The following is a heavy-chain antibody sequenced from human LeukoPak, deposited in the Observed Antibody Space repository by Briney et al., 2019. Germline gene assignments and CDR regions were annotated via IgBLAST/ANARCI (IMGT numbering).Heavy chain of an antibody. CDR3: VRGGCRSTSCYDY. D-gene: IGHD2-2*01. CDR1: GFTFSSYG. V-gene: IGHV3-33*01. Sequence: GGSLRLSCAASGFTFSSYGMHWVRQAPGKGLVWLAVIWYGGSEKYYADSVKGRVTISRDNSNNTLYLQMSSLRVEDTALYYCVRGGCRSTSCYDYWGQGTLVTVSS. J-gene: IGHJ4*02. CDR2: IWYGGSEK.